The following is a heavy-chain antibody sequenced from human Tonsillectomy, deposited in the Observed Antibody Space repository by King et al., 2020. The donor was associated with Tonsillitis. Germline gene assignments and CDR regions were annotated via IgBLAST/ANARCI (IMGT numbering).Heavy chain of an antibody. V-gene: IGHV3-23*04. CDR1: GFTFSSYA. Sequence: VQLVESGGDLVQPGGSLRLSCAASGFTFSSYAMSWVRRAPGKGLEWVSTIITRGGTACYADSMKGRFTISRDNSKSTLYLQLNSLRVDDTAIYYCAKGKDIVVVPTAIREYYFDSWGQGALVTVSS. D-gene: IGHD2-2*02. CDR3: AKGKDIVVVPTAIREYYFDS. J-gene: IGHJ4*02. CDR2: IITRGGTA.